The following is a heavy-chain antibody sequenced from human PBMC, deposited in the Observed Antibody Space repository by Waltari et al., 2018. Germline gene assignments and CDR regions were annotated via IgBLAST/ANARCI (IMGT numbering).Heavy chain of an antibody. CDR3: ARAGGPGIAARQRKVDY. J-gene: IGHJ4*02. CDR1: GGSFSGYY. Sequence: QVQLQQWGAGLLKPSETLSLTCAVYGGSFSGYYWSWIRQPPGKGLEWIGEINHSGSTNYNPSLKSRVTISVDTSKNQFSLKLSSVTAADTAVYYCARAGGPGIAARQRKVDYWGQGTLVTVSS. D-gene: IGHD6-6*01. CDR2: INHSGST. V-gene: IGHV4-34*01.